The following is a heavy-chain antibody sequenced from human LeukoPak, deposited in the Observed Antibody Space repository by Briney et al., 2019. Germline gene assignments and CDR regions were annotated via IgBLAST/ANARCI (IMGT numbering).Heavy chain of an antibody. J-gene: IGHJ1*01. CDR3: AKVQDYIWGSYRSSQEYFQH. Sequence: GGSLRLSCAASGFTFSSYAMTWVRQAPGKGLEWVSTISGSGTGTYYADSVKGRFTISRDNSKNTLHLQMNNLRAEDTAVYYCAKVQDYIWGSYRSSQEYFQHWGQGTLVTVSS. D-gene: IGHD3-16*02. CDR1: GFTFSSYA. CDR2: ISGSGTGT. V-gene: IGHV3-23*01.